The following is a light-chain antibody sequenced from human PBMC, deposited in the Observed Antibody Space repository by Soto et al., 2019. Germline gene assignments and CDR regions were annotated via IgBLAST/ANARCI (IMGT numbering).Light chain of an antibody. Sequence: DMQISHSPATLSASVLYRVNITCRASQSISSWLAWYQQKPGKAPKLLIYDASSLESGVPSRFSGSGSGTEFTLTISSLQPDDFATYYCQQYNSYSGTFGQGTKVDI. CDR2: DAS. CDR3: QQYNSYSGT. CDR1: QSISSW. V-gene: IGKV1-5*01. J-gene: IGKJ1*01.